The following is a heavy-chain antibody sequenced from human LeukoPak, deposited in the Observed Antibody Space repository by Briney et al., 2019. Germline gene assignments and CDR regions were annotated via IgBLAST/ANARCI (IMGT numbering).Heavy chain of an antibody. D-gene: IGHD3-10*01. J-gene: IGHJ5*02. Sequence: ASVKVSCKASGYTFTGYYMHWVRQAPGQGLEWMGIINPSGGSTSYAQKFQGRVTMTRDTSTSTVYMELSSLRSEDTAVYYCARDYDGSGSYPLYWFDPWGQGTLVTVSS. CDR1: GYTFTGYY. CDR2: INPSGGST. CDR3: ARDYDGSGSYPLYWFDP. V-gene: IGHV1-46*01.